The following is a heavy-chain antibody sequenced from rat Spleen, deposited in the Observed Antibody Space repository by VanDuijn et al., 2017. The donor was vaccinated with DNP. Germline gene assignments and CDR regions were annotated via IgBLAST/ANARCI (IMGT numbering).Heavy chain of an antibody. D-gene: IGHD3-5*01. CDR2: IRSGGST. V-gene: IGHV2-19*01. J-gene: IGHJ3*01. Sequence: QVQLKESGPGLVQPSQTLSLTCNVSGFSLTDYSVHWVRQPPGKGLEWMGRIRSGGSTEYNSALKSRLSISRDTSKSQVFLKMNSLQTEDTATYYCAISLGPFSYWGQGTLVTVSS. CDR1: GFSLTDYS. CDR3: AISLGPFSY.